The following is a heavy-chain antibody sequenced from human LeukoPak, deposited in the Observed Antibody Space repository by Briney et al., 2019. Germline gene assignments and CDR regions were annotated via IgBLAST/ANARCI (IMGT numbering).Heavy chain of an antibody. CDR3: ATEYYDSSGYYFFDY. J-gene: IGHJ4*02. CDR1: GFTFSSYE. Sequence: PGGSLRLSCAASGFTFSSYEMNWVRQAPGKGLERVSYVSSSGSTIYYADSVKGRFTISRDNAKNSLYLQMNSLRAEDTAVYYCATEYYDSSGYYFFDYWGQGTLVTVSS. CDR2: VSSSGSTI. D-gene: IGHD3-22*01. V-gene: IGHV3-48*03.